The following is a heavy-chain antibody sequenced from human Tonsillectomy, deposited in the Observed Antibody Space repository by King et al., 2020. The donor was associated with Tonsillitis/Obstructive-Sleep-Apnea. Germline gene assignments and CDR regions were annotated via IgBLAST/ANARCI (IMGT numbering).Heavy chain of an antibody. V-gene: IGHV4-34*01. J-gene: IGHJ4*02. CDR2: INHSGST. CDR1: GGSFSAYY. Sequence: VQLQQWGAGLLKPSETLSLTCAVYGGSFSAYYWSWIRQPPGKGLEWIGEINHSGSTKYNPSLKSRVIISLDTSKNQFPLKLSSVTAAATAVYYCARGDLLTGYYASTDFDYWGQGTLVTVSS. CDR3: ARGDLLTGYYASTDFDY. D-gene: IGHD3-9*01.